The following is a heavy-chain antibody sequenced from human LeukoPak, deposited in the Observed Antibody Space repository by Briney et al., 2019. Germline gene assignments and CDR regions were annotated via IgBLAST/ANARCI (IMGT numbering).Heavy chain of an antibody. D-gene: IGHD1-26*01. J-gene: IGHJ4*02. V-gene: IGHV4-38-2*01. CDR1: GYSISSGYY. CDR3: ATSGGSYAFDY. CDR2: IYHSGST. Sequence: SETLSLTCAVSGYSISSGYYWGWIRQPPGKGLEWIGSIYHSGSTYYNPSLKSRVTISVDTSKNQFSLKLSSVTAADTAVYYCATSGGSYAFDYWGQGTLVTVSS.